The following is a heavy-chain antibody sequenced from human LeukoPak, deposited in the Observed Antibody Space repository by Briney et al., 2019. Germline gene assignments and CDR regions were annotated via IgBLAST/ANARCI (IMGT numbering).Heavy chain of an antibody. CDR3: ATYYGDYGEHYYYYYMDV. CDR2: INHSGST. J-gene: IGHJ6*03. V-gene: IGHV4-34*01. CDR1: GGSFSGYY. Sequence: SETLSLTCAVYGGSFSGYYWSWIRQPPGKGLEWIGEINHSGSTNYNPSLKSRVTISVDTSKNQFSLKLSSVTAADTAIYYCATYYGDYGEHYYYYYMDVWGKGTTVTISS. D-gene: IGHD4-17*01.